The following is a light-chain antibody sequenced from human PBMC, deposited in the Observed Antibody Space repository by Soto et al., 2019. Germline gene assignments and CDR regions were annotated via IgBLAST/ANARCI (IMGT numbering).Light chain of an antibody. J-gene: IGKJ2*01. CDR3: QQYGSSSYT. V-gene: IGKV3-20*01. Sequence: DIVLTQSPDTLSLSPGERATLSYRASQSVSSNYLAWYQQKPGQAPRLLIYGASTRATGSPDRFSGSGSGTDFTLTISRLEPEDFAVYYCQQYGSSSYTFGQGTRLEIK. CDR2: GAS. CDR1: QSVSSNY.